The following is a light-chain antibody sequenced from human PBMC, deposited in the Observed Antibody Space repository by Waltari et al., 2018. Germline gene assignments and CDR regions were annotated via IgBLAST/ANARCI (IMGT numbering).Light chain of an antibody. V-gene: IGKV1-5*03. J-gene: IGKJ2*01. CDR3: QQYSTSSLYT. CDR1: QSVSRW. Sequence: DIQMTQSPSTLSASVGDRVTITCRARQSVSRWLAWYQQKPGKAPKFLIYLASTLESGVPSRFSGSGSGTEFTLTISSLQPDDFATYYCQQYSTSSLYTFGQGTKLEI. CDR2: LAS.